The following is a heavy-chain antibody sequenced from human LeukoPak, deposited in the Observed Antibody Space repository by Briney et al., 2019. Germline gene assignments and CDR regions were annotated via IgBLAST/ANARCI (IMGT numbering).Heavy chain of an antibody. Sequence: GGSLRLSCAASGFTFSSYAMNWVRQAPGKGLEWVSSISGSGGNTYYADSVKGRFTISRDNSKNTLYLQMNSLRAEDTALYYCAKAYCSGTRCYRDYWGKGTLVTVAS. CDR1: GFTFSSYA. D-gene: IGHD2-2*01. J-gene: IGHJ4*02. CDR2: ISGSGGNT. CDR3: AKAYCSGTRCYRDY. V-gene: IGHV3-23*01.